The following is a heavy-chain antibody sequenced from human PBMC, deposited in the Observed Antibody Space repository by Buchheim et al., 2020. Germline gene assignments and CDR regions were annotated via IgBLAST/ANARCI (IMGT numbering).Heavy chain of an antibody. Sequence: EVQLVESGGGLVQPGGSLRLSCAASGFSFSTKWMSGVRQAPGRGLEWVANIAPDGTEKYYVDSVKGRFTISRDNTEESLYLQMSGLRFEDTAVYYCARDEIWGQGTL. CDR3: ARDEI. CDR1: GFSFSTKW. V-gene: IGHV3-7*01. J-gene: IGHJ4*02. CDR2: IAPDGTEK.